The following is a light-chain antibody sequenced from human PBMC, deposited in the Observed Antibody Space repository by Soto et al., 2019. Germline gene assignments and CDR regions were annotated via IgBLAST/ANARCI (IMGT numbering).Light chain of an antibody. CDR2: AAS. Sequence: DIQMTQSPSSLSASVGDRVTITCRSSQNILTYLNWYQQKAGEVPRFLIYAASNLQDGVQSRFSGRESGTEFTLPISSLQPEDFATYFCQQSYSVPLTFGQGTKLE. J-gene: IGKJ2*01. CDR3: QQSYSVPLT. CDR1: QNILTY. V-gene: IGKV1-39*01.